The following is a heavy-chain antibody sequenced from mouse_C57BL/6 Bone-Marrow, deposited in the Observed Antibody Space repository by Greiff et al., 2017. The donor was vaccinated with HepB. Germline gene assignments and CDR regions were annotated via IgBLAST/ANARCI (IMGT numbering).Heavy chain of an antibody. Sequence: EVQLVESGGGLVQPKGSLKLSCAASGFSFNTYAMNWVRQAPGKGLEWVARIRSKSNNYATYYADSVKDRFTISRDDSESMLYLQMNNLKTEDTAMYYCVRRGTTVVPMDYWGQGTSVTVSS. CDR3: VRRGTTVVPMDY. CDR1: GFSFNTYA. CDR2: IRSKSNNYAT. V-gene: IGHV10-1*01. J-gene: IGHJ4*01. D-gene: IGHD1-1*01.